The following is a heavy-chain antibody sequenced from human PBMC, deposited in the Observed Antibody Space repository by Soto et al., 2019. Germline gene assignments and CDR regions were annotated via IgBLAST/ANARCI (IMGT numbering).Heavy chain of an antibody. CDR3: ARGGHVVVVTAALDY. V-gene: IGHV1-46*01. J-gene: IGHJ4*02. CDR2: VNPSGGHT. D-gene: IGHD2-21*02. Sequence: QVQLVQSGAEVKKPGASVKVSCKASGDTFTDYYIHWVRQAPGQGLEWMGTVNPSGGHTTYAQHVRGRVTMTRDTSTSTLYMELTSLTSEDTAVYDCARGGHVVVVTAALDYWGQGPIVTGSS. CDR1: GDTFTDYY.